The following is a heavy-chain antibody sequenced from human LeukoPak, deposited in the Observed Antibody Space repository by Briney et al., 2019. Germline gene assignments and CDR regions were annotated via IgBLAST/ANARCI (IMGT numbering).Heavy chain of an antibody. V-gene: IGHV4-59*01. CDR1: IGSMNNYY. D-gene: IGHD2-15*01. J-gene: IGHJ6*03. Sequence: SETLSLTCSVSIGSMNNYYWTWIRQPPGKGLEWIGYIGYISDSGSTNYNPSLKSRVTISVDTSKNEFSLKLSSVTAADTAVYYCARTTEGYCRGSTCYYYYYYMNVWGKGTTVTVSS. CDR3: ARTTEGYCRGSTCYYYYYYMNV. CDR2: IGYISDSGST.